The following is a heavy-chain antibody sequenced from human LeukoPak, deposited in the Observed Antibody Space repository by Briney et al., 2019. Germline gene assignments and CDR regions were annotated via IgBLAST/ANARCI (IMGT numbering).Heavy chain of an antibody. CDR3: ARDPTAVSNLPQYYLDY. Sequence: QAGGSLRLSCAASGFIFSSYAMHWVRQAPGKGLEWVAVISYDRSIKYYADSVRGRFSISTDNSKNTLYLQMNSLRGEDTAVYYCARDPTAVSNLPQYYLDYWGQGTLVAVSS. D-gene: IGHD4-17*01. V-gene: IGHV3-30*04. J-gene: IGHJ4*02. CDR1: GFIFSSYA. CDR2: ISYDRSIK.